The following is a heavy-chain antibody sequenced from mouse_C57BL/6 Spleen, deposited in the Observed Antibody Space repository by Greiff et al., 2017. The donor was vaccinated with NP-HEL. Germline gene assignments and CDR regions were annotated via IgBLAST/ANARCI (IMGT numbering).Heavy chain of an antibody. J-gene: IGHJ3*01. CDR1: GYTFTSYW. D-gene: IGHD1-1*01. CDR3: ARGYYGSSCGFAY. Sequence: QVQLQQPGAELVKPGASVKMSCKASGYTFTSYWITWVKQRPGQGLEWIGDIYPGSGSTNYNEKFKGKATLTVDTSSSTAYMQLSSLTSEDSAVYYCARGYYGSSCGFAYWGQGTLVTVSA. V-gene: IGHV1-55*01. CDR2: IYPGSGST.